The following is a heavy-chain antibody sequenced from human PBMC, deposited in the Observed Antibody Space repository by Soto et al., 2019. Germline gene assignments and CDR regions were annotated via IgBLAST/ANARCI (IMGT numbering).Heavy chain of an antibody. CDR1: GFTFSSYA. J-gene: IGHJ4*02. D-gene: IGHD2-21*01. V-gene: IGHV3-74*01. CDR2: IRGDGTRT. CDR3: ARGTLTSIDMVDY. Sequence: GGSLRLSCAASGFTFSSYAMSWVRQGPGKGLVWVSRIRGDGTRTNYADSVRGRFTVSRDNAKNTLYLQINSLTAEDTAVYYCARGTLTSIDMVDYWGQGTLVTVSS.